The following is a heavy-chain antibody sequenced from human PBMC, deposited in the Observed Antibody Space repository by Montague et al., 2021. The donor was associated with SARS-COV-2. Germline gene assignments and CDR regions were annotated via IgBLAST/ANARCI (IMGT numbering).Heavy chain of an antibody. V-gene: IGHV4-59*13. CDR1: GGSISSYY. CDR3: ARTEYNWNDWFDP. CDR2: IFHSGIT. D-gene: IGHD1-20*01. Sequence: SETLSLTCSVSGGSISSYYWSWIRQSPGMGLEWIGYIFHSGITDYNPSLRGRVTISVDMSKNQFSLQLNSVTAADSAVYYCARTEYNWNDWFDPWGQGTLVTVSS. J-gene: IGHJ5*02.